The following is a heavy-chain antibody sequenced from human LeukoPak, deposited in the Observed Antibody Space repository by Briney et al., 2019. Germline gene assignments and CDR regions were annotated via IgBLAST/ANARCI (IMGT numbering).Heavy chain of an antibody. D-gene: IGHD5-12*01. CDR3: ARDSGYSAFDY. V-gene: IGHV3-7*05. CDR1: GFAFSSSW. Sequence: GGSLRLSCAASGFAFSSSWMAWVRQAPGKGLEWVANMNPDGSTKNYVDSVRGRFSISRDNAKNSLYLQMNSLRADDTAVYYCARDSGYSAFDYWGQGTLVTVSS. J-gene: IGHJ4*02. CDR2: MNPDGSTK.